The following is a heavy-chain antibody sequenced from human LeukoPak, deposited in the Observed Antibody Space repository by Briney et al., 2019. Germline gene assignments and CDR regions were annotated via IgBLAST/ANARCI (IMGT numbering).Heavy chain of an antibody. CDR2: IYYSGST. D-gene: IGHD6-13*01. V-gene: IGHV4-39*01. CDR1: GGSISSSSYY. CDR3: ARHLFQGQQLIDAFDI. Sequence: PSETLSLTCTVSGGSISSSSYYWGWIRQPPGKGLEWIGSIYYSGSTYYNPSLKSRVTISVDTSKNQFSLKLSSVTAADTAVYYCARHLFQGQQLIDAFDIWGQGTMVTVSS. J-gene: IGHJ3*02.